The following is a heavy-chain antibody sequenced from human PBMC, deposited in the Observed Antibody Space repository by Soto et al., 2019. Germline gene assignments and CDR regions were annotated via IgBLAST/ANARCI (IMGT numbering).Heavy chain of an antibody. CDR1: GFTFSSYA. J-gene: IGHJ4*02. CDR2: ISGSGGST. CDR3: AKSRRGAPYCSSTSCESDFDY. V-gene: IGHV3-23*01. Sequence: GGSLRLSCAASGFTFSSYAMSWVRQAPGKGLEWVSAISGSGGSTYYADSVKGRFTISRDNSKNTLYLQMNSLRAEDTAVYYCAKSRRGAPYCSSTSCESDFDYWGQGTLVTVSS. D-gene: IGHD2-2*01.